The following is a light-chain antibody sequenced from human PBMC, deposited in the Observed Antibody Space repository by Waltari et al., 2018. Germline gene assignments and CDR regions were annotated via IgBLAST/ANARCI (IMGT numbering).Light chain of an antibody. CDR3: AAWDDSLNAHYV. V-gene: IGLV1-44*01. J-gene: IGLJ1*01. CDR1: SSNIGSNT. Sequence: QSVLTQPPSASGTPGQRVTISCSGSSSNIGSNTVNWYQQLPGTAPKLLIYSNNQRPSGVPDRFSGSKSGTSASLAISGLQSEDEADDDCAAWDDSLNAHYVFGTGTKVTVL. CDR2: SNN.